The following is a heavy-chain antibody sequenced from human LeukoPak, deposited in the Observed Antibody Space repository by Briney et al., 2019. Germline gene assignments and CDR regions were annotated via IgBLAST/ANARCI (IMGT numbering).Heavy chain of an antibody. CDR1: GGTFSSYA. V-gene: IGHV1-2*02. Sequence: ASVKVSCKASGGTFSSYAISWVRQAPGQGLEWMGWINPNSGGTNYAQKFQGRVTMTRDTSISTAYMELSRLRSDDTAVYYCARAGRTWIQLVPSEWGQGTLVTVSS. D-gene: IGHD5-18*01. J-gene: IGHJ4*02. CDR3: ARAGRTWIQLVPSE. CDR2: INPNSGGT.